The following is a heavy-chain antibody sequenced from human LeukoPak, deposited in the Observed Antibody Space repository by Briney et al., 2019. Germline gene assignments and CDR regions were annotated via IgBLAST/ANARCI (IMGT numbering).Heavy chain of an antibody. CDR3: ARGLEWLTRRHTWFDP. CDR2: ISAYNAYT. V-gene: IGHV1-18*01. Sequence: ASVKVSCKASGYTFTSYGITWVRQAPGQGLEWMGWISAYNAYTYYAQKLQGRVTMTTDTSTSTAYMELRSLRSDDTAVYYCARGLEWLTRRHTWFDPWGQGTLVTVSS. CDR1: GYTFTSYG. D-gene: IGHD3-3*01. J-gene: IGHJ5*02.